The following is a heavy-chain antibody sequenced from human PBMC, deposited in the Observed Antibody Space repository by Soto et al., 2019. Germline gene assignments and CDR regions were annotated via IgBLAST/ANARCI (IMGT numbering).Heavy chain of an antibody. D-gene: IGHD6-13*01. Sequence: ASVKVSCKASGGTFSSYAISWVRQAPGQGLEWMGGIIPIFGTANYAQKFQGRVTITADESTSTAYMELSSLRSEDTAVYYCARDRIAAATEGYYGMDVWGQGTTVTVSS. CDR2: IIPIFGTA. J-gene: IGHJ6*02. V-gene: IGHV1-69*13. CDR3: ARDRIAAATEGYYGMDV. CDR1: GGTFSSYA.